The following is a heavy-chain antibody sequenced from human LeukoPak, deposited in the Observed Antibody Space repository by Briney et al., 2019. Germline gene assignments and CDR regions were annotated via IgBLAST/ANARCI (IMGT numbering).Heavy chain of an antibody. Sequence: GASVKVSCKASGYTFTGYYMHWVRQAPGQGLEWMGWINPNSGGTNYAQKFQGRVTMTRDTSISTAYMELSRLRSDDTAVYYCARDTGPALLNGPFYGDYPNYGGQGPLVTVSS. J-gene: IGHJ4*02. D-gene: IGHD4-17*01. CDR3: ARDTGPALLNGPFYGDYPNY. V-gene: IGHV1-2*02. CDR2: INPNSGGT. CDR1: GYTFTGYY.